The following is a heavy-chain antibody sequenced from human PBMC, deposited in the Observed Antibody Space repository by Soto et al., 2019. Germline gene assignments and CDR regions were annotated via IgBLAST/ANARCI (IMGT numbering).Heavy chain of an antibody. V-gene: IGHV4-59*01. D-gene: IGHD2-2*02. CDR3: ARDSPYCTTTRCYRAIDI. Sequence: PSETLCLTCTGCGGSIRSYYGSWLRQPPGKGMEWIGYIYYSGNTRYNPSLESRVTISADTSKNQFSLTLTSVTAADTAVYYCARDSPYCTTTRCYRAIDIWGQGTMVT. CDR1: GGSIRSYY. J-gene: IGHJ3*02. CDR2: IYYSGNT.